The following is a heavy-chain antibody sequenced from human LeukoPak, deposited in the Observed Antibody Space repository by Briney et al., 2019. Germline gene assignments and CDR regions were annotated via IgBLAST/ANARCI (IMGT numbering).Heavy chain of an antibody. CDR3: AKDMDFGVVDDY. CDR1: GFTFSSYG. V-gene: IGHV3-30*02. Sequence: GGSLRLSCAASGFTFSSYGIHWVRQAPGKGLEWVAFIRYDGGNKYYADSVKGRFTISRDNSKNTLYLQMNSLRAEDTAVYYCAKDMDFGVVDDYWGQGTLVTVSS. D-gene: IGHD3-3*01. J-gene: IGHJ4*02. CDR2: IRYDGGNK.